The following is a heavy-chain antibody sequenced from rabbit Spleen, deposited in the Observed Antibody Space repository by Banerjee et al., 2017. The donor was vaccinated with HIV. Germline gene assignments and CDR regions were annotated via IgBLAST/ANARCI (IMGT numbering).Heavy chain of an antibody. J-gene: IGHJ2*01. V-gene: IGHV1S43*01. CDR3: ARNYVNTFDP. D-gene: IGHD1-1*01. Sequence: QQQLEESGGGLVKPGGTLTLTCKASGIDFSTYYYMCWVRQAPGKGLELIACIYTTSGTSWYASWVNGRFTISRSTSLSTVDLKMNSLTAADTATYFCARNYVNTFDPWGPGTLVTVS. CDR2: IYTTSGTS. CDR1: GIDFSTYYY.